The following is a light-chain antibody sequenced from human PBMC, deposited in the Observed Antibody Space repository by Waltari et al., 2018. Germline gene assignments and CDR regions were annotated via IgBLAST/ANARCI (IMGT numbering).Light chain of an antibody. J-gene: IGLJ7*01. CDR1: RSNIGTNY. Sequence: QSVLTQPPSVSAAPGQRVTISCSGGRSNIGTNYVPWYRQFPGTAPKLLIYEDTERPSGIAGRFSGSKSGTSATLDITGLQAGDEADYYCGTWDSSLSGAVFGGGTHLTVL. CDR2: EDT. CDR3: GTWDSSLSGAV. V-gene: IGLV1-51*02.